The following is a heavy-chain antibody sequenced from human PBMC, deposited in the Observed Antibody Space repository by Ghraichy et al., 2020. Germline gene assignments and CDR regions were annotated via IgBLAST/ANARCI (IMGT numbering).Heavy chain of an antibody. CDR1: GGSFSGYY. CDR3: ARGGVCYYYGMDV. CDR2: INHSGST. V-gene: IGHV4-34*01. Sequence: SETLSLTCAVYGGSFSGYYWSWIRQPPGKGLEWIGEINHSGSTNYNPSLKSRVTISVDTSKNQFSLKLSSVTAADTAVYYCARGGVCYYYGMDVWGQGTTVTVSS. J-gene: IGHJ6*02. D-gene: IGHD3-10*01.